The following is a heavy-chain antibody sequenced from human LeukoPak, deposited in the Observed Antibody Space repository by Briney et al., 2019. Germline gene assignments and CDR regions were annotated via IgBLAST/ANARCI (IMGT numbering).Heavy chain of an antibody. J-gene: IGHJ6*03. V-gene: IGHV4-34*01. CDR3: ARAARQSYYYYYYMDV. CDR1: GFTFGMFA. CDR2: INHSGST. D-gene: IGHD6-6*01. Sequence: GSLRLSCAASGFTFGMFAMSWVRQAPGKGLEWIGEINHSGSTNYNPSLKSRVTISVDTSKNQFSLKLSSVTAADTAVYYCARAARQSYYYYYYMDVWGKGTTVTVSS.